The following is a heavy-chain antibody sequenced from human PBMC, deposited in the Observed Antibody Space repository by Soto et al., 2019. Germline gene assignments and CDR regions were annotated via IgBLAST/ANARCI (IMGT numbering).Heavy chain of an antibody. CDR2: IIPIFGTA. CDR3: ARDQGRDYVRAYYYGMDV. J-gene: IGHJ6*02. D-gene: IGHD4-17*01. CDR1: GGTFSSYA. Sequence: GASVKVSCKASGGTFSSYAISWVRQAPGQGLEWMGGIIPIFGTANYAQKFQGRVTITADKSTSTAYMELSSLRSEDTAVYYCARDQGRDYVRAYYYGMDVWGQGTLVTVSS. V-gene: IGHV1-69*06.